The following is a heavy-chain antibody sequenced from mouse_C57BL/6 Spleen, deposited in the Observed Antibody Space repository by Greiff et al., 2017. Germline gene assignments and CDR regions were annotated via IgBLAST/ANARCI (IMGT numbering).Heavy chain of an antibody. V-gene: IGHV1-69*01. CDR1: GYTFTSYW. Sequence: QVQLQQPGAELVMPGASVKLSCKASGYTFTSYWMHWVKQRPGQGLEWIGEIDPSDSYTNYNQKFKGKSTLTVDKSSSTAYMQLSSLTSEDSAVYYCARSYYGSRRNYFDYWGQGTTLTVSS. J-gene: IGHJ2*01. CDR3: ARSYYGSRRNYFDY. D-gene: IGHD1-1*01. CDR2: IDPSDSYT.